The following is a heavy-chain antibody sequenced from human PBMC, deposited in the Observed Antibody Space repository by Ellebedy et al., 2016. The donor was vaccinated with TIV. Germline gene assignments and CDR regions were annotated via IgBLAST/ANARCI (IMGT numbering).Heavy chain of an antibody. J-gene: IGHJ5*02. CDR1: GGSISSSSYY. CDR3: ARLRGWFDP. Sequence: SETLSLTXTVSGGSISSSSYYWGWIRQPPGKGLEWIGSIYYSGSTYYNPSLKSRVTISVDTSKNQFSLKLSSVTAADTAVYYCARLRGWFDPWGQGTLVTVSS. V-gene: IGHV4-39*01. CDR2: IYYSGST. D-gene: IGHD3-10*01.